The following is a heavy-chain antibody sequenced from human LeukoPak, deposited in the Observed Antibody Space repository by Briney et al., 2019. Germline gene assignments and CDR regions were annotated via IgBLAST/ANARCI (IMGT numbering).Heavy chain of an antibody. J-gene: IGHJ4*02. CDR3: AKDSRYGYRWDYDY. CDR1: GFTFSSYG. Sequence: GGSLRLSCAASGFTFSSYGMRWVGQAPGKGLEWVAPISGSGAATYYADSVSGRFPISRDNSKNTLYLQMNSLRAEDTAVYYCAKDSRYGYRWDYDYWGQGTPVTVSS. V-gene: IGHV3-23*01. D-gene: IGHD5-18*01. CDR2: ISGSGAAT.